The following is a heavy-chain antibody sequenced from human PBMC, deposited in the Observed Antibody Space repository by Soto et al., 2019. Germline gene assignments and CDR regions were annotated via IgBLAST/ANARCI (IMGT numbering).Heavy chain of an antibody. Sequence: SETLSLTCAVYGGSFSGYYWSWIRQPPGKGLEWIGEINHSGSTNYNPSLKSRVTISVDTSKNQFSLKLSSVTAADTAVYYCARGHSSGWYGNNWFDPWGQGTLVTVSS. D-gene: IGHD6-19*01. CDR3: ARGHSSGWYGNNWFDP. CDR1: GGSFSGYY. V-gene: IGHV4-34*01. CDR2: INHSGST. J-gene: IGHJ5*02.